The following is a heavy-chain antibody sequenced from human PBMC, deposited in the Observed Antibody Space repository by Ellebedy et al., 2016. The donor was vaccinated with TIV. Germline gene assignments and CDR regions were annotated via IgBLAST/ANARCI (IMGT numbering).Heavy chain of an antibody. J-gene: IGHJ4*02. V-gene: IGHV4-59*08. Sequence: SETLSLTCTVSGDSMSSYYWSWIRQPPGKGLEWIGYIYYSGSTYYNPSLKSRVTMSVDTSKNQFSLKLNSMTAADTALYYCARQRDYYDGSGYQYYFDYWGQGTLVTVSS. CDR3: ARQRDYYDGSGYQYYFDY. D-gene: IGHD3-22*01. CDR2: IYYSGST. CDR1: GDSMSSYY.